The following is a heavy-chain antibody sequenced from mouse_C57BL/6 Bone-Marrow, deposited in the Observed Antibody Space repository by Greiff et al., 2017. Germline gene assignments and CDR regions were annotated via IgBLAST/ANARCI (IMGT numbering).Heavy chain of an antibody. CDR3: ARRRITTVVGYFDY. D-gene: IGHD1-1*01. Sequence: QVQLQQSGAELVRPGASVKLSCKASGYTFTDYYINWVKQRPGQGLEWIARIYPGSGNTYYNEKFKGKATLTAEKSSSTAYMQLSSLTSEDSAVYFCARRRITTVVGYFDYWGQGTTLTVSS. V-gene: IGHV1-76*01. J-gene: IGHJ2*01. CDR2: IYPGSGNT. CDR1: GYTFTDYY.